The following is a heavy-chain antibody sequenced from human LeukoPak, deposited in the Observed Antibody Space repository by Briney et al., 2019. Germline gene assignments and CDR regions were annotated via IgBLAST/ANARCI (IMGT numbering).Heavy chain of an antibody. D-gene: IGHD5-24*01. Sequence: GGSLRLSCAASGFTFSSYAMHWVRRAPGKGLEYVSAISSNGGSTYYANSVKGRFTISRDNAKNSVFLQMTSLRPEDTAVYYCARGEYHQDGIGSNRFDNWGQGALVTVSS. CDR2: ISSNGGST. CDR1: GFTFSSYA. CDR3: ARGEYHQDGIGSNRFDN. V-gene: IGHV3-64*01. J-gene: IGHJ4*02.